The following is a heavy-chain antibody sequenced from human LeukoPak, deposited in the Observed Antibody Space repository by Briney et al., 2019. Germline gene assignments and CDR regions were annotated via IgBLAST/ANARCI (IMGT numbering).Heavy chain of an antibody. CDR1: GFTFSSYA. Sequence: GGSLRLSCAASGFTFSSYAMSWVRQAPGKGLEWVSAISGSGGSTYYADSVKGRFTISRDNSKNTLYPQMNSLRAEDTAVYYCAKGSTVTIRGLFVDYWGQGTLVTVSS. D-gene: IGHD4-17*01. CDR2: ISGSGGST. V-gene: IGHV3-23*01. J-gene: IGHJ4*02. CDR3: AKGSTVTIRGLFVDY.